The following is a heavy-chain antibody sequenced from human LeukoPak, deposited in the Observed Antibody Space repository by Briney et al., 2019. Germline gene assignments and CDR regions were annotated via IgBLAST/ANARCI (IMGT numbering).Heavy chain of an antibody. V-gene: IGHV3-30*01. CDR2: ISYDGSNK. Sequence: GGSLRLSCAASGFTFSSYAMHWVRQAPGKGLEWVVVISYDGSNKYYADSVKGRFTISRDNSKNTLYLQMNSLRAEDTAVYYCARTSLRYFDWLLAPTPWFDPWGQGTLVTVSS. CDR3: ARTSLRYFDWLLAPTPWFDP. J-gene: IGHJ5*02. D-gene: IGHD3-9*01. CDR1: GFTFSSYA.